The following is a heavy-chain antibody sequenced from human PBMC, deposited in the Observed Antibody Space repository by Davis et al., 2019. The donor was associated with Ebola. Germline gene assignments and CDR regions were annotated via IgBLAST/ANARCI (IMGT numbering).Heavy chain of an antibody. J-gene: IGHJ4*02. D-gene: IGHD4-17*01. CDR2: IRSKANSYAT. CDR1: GFTFSGYA. CDR3: TSAYGDYDY. V-gene: IGHV3-73*01. Sequence: GGSLRLSCAASGFTFSGYAMHWVRQASGKGLEWVGRIRSKANSYATAYAASVKGRFTISRDDSKNTAYLQMNSLKTEDTAVYYCTSAYGDYDYWGQGTLVTVSS.